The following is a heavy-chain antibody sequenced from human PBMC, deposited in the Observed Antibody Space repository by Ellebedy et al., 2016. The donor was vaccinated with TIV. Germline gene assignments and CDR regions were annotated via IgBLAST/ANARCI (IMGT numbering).Heavy chain of an antibody. CDR2: IRSDGSNK. Sequence: GESLKISCAASGFTFSAYGMHWVRQAPGKGLEWVTYIRSDGSNKYYADSVKCRFTISRDNSKNTLFLEMNSLRAEDTAIYYCAGLWFGDSPRDNSDYWGRGTLVTVSS. CDR3: AGLWFGDSPRDNSDY. D-gene: IGHD3-10*01. CDR1: GFTFSAYG. V-gene: IGHV3-30*02. J-gene: IGHJ4*02.